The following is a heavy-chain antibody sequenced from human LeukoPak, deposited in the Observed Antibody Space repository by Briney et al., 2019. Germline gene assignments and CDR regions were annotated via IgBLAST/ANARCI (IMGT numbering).Heavy chain of an antibody. V-gene: IGHV1-18*01. Sequence: ASVKVSCTASGYSFTSYGITWVRQAPGQGLEWMGWISTYDGNANYAQKLQGRVTMTTDTSTITAYMELRSLRSDDTAVYYCARAPSGFTYGPGDHWGQGTLVTVPS. J-gene: IGHJ4*02. CDR2: ISTYDGNA. CDR3: ARAPSGFTYGPGDH. D-gene: IGHD5-18*01. CDR1: GYSFTSYG.